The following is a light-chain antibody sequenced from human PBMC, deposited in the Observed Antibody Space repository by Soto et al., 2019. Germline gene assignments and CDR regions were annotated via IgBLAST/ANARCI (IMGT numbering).Light chain of an antibody. V-gene: IGLV5-45*03. J-gene: IGLJ1*01. CDR3: MIWHSGAYV. CDR1: SGINVGTYR. CDR2: SKSDSEN. Sequence: QPVLTQPSSLSASPGASASLTCTLRSGINVGTYRIYWYQQKPGSPPQYLLRSKSDSENQQGSGVPSRFSGSTDASANAGILLISGLQSEDEADYYCMIWHSGAYVFGTGTKGTVL.